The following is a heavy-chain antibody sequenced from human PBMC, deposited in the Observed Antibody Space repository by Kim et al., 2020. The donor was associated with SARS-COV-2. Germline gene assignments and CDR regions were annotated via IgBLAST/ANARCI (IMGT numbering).Heavy chain of an antibody. J-gene: IGHJ5*02. CDR1: GGSISSSSYY. Sequence: SETLSLTCTVSGGSISSSSYYWGWLRQPPGQGLVWIVRIYYSGSTYYNPSLKSRVTISVDTTKNQFPLKLSSVTAAGTAVYYCARRGSEFLWFEELLCCWFGPWGEGALGTVSS. V-gene: IGHV4-39*01. CDR3: ARRGSEFLWFEELLCCWFGP. D-gene: IGHD3-10*01. CDR2: IYYSGST.